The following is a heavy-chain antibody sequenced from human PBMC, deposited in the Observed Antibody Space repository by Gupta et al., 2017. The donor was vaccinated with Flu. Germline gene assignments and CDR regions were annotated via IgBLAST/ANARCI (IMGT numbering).Heavy chain of an antibody. CDR2: IKSKTDGGTT. CDR3: STKGYCGGGCYYDY. Sequence: EVQVVESGGGLETPGGSVRLSCAVSGLTFRTGWLRWVRKAPGKGLEWVGRIKSKTDGGTTDYAAPVKGRFTISRDDSTNAVYLQMNSLKTEDTAVYYCSTKGYCGGGCYYDYWGQGTLVTVSS. V-gene: IGHV3-15*01. J-gene: IGHJ4*02. D-gene: IGHD2-21*02. CDR1: GLTFRTGW.